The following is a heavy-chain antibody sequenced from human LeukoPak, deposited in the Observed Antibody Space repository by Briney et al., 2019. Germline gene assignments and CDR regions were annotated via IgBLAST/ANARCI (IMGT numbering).Heavy chain of an antibody. CDR2: ISGGGGIT. V-gene: IGHV3-23*01. J-gene: IGHJ4*02. Sequence: GSLRLSCAASRFTFSSYAMSWVRQAPGKGLEWVSAISGGGGITSYADSVKGRFTISRDNYKNTLHLQTNSLRAEDTAVYYCGWGSSWYQGYFNYWGQGMLVTVSS. CDR3: GWGSSWYQGYFNY. CDR1: RFTFSSYA. D-gene: IGHD6-13*01.